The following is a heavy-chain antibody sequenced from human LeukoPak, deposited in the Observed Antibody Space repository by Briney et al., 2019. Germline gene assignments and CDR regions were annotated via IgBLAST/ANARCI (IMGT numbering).Heavy chain of an antibody. V-gene: IGHV3-48*04. Sequence: GGSLRLSCAASGFTFSSYSMNWVRQAPGKGLEWVSYISSSSSTIYYADSVRGRFTISRDNAKNSLYLQMNSLRAEDTAVYYCARYGYSSRRYDAFDIWGQGTMVTVSS. CDR2: ISSSSSTI. J-gene: IGHJ3*02. CDR1: GFTFSSYS. CDR3: ARYGYSSRRYDAFDI. D-gene: IGHD6-13*01.